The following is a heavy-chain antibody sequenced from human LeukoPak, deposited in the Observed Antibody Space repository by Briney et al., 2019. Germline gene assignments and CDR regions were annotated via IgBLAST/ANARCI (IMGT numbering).Heavy chain of an antibody. V-gene: IGHV4-4*07. CDR1: GESISSYY. D-gene: IGHD3-10*01. CDR3: ARDGLAYYGSGSSYNPNYYGMDV. Sequence: SETLSLTCTVSGESISSYYWSWIRQPAGKGLEWIGRIYTSGSTNYNPSLKSRVTMSVDTSKNQFSLKLSSVTAADTAVYYCARDGLAYYGSGSSYNPNYYGMDVWGQGTTVTVSS. J-gene: IGHJ6*02. CDR2: IYTSGST.